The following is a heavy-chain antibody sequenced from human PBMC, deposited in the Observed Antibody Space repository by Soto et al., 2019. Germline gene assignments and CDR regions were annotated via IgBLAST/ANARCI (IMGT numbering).Heavy chain of an antibody. Sequence: QITLKESGPTLVKPTQTLTLTCTFSGFSLSTSGVGVGWIRQPPGKALEWLALIYWDDDKRYSPSLKSRLTITKDTSKNQVVLTMTNMDPVDTATYYCAHRYYDILTGYYTPYYFDYWGQGTLVTVSS. CDR3: AHRYYDILTGYYTPYYFDY. J-gene: IGHJ4*02. D-gene: IGHD3-9*01. V-gene: IGHV2-5*02. CDR2: IYWDDDK. CDR1: GFSLSTSGVG.